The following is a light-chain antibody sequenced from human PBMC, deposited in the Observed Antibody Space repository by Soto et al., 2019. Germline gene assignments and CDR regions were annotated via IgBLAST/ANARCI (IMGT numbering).Light chain of an antibody. V-gene: IGKV3-15*01. CDR1: QSVSSN. J-gene: IGKJ1*01. CDR3: QQYNNWPPGT. Sequence: EIVMTQSPATLSVSPGERATLSCRASQSVSSNLAWYQQKPGQAPRLLIYGASTRATGIPARFSGSGSWTEFTLTISSLQSEDFAVYYCQQYNNWPPGTFGQGTKVEI. CDR2: GAS.